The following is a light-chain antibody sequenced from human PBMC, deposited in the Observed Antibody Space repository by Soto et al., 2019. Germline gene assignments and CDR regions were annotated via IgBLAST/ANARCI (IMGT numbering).Light chain of an antibody. CDR2: WAS. J-gene: IGKJ1*01. Sequence: DIVMTQSPDSLAVSLGERATINCKFSQSVLYSSNNKNYLAWYQQKPGQPPKLLIYWASTRESGVPDRFSGSGSGTEFTPTISSLQAEDVAFSYCQQYYSTPWTFGQGTKVEIK. CDR1: QSVLYSSNNKNY. CDR3: QQYYSTPWT. V-gene: IGKV4-1*01.